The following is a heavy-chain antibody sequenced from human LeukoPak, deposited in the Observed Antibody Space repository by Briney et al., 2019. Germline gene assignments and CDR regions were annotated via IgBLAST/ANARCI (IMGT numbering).Heavy chain of an antibody. D-gene: IGHD3-10*01. V-gene: IGHV3-30*04. Sequence: GGSLRLSCATSGFTFSSYAMHWVRQAPGKGLEWVAVISYDGSNKYYADSVKGRFTISRDNSKNTLYLQMNSLRAEDTAVYYCARDSLGDPTYYFDYWGQGTLVTVSS. CDR3: ARDSLGDPTYYFDY. CDR1: GFTFSSYA. J-gene: IGHJ4*02. CDR2: ISYDGSNK.